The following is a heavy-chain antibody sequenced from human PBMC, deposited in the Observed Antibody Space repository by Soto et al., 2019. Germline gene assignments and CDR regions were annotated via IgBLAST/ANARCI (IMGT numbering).Heavy chain of an antibody. CDR3: ARVRYDISGFDN. V-gene: IGHV4-4*02. J-gene: IGHJ4*02. Sequence: QVQLQESGPGLVRPSGALSVTCAVSGYSISRSHWWSWVRQAPGKGLEWIGEISHSGITNYNPSLKSRVTLSGDKSKTQLSLKLTSVTDADTDVYYWARVRYDISGFDNWGQGPLVSVSS. D-gene: IGHD3-22*01. CDR2: ISHSGIT. CDR1: GYSISRSHW.